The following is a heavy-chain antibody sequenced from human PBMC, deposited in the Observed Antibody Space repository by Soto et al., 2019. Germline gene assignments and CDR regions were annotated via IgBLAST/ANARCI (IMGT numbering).Heavy chain of an antibody. Sequence: PSETLSLTCAVYGGSFSGYYWSWIRQPPGKGLEWIGEINHSGSTNYNPSLKSRVTISVDTSKNQFSLKLSSVTAADTAVYYCARFRARLDGMDVWGQGTTVTVS. CDR1: GGSFSGYY. V-gene: IGHV4-34*01. J-gene: IGHJ6*02. CDR3: ARFRARLDGMDV. CDR2: INHSGST.